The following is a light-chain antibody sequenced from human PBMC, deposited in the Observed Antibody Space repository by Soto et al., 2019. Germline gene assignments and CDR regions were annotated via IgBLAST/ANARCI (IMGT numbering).Light chain of an antibody. V-gene: IGKV3-20*01. CDR3: QQYGSSRT. CDR2: GVS. Sequence: EIVLTQSPGTLSLSPGERATLSCRASQSVSSSYLAWYQQKPGQAPRLLIYGVSSRATGIPDRFSGSGSGTDFTLTNTRLEPDDFAVYYCQQYGSSRTFGQGTKVEIK. J-gene: IGKJ1*01. CDR1: QSVSSSY.